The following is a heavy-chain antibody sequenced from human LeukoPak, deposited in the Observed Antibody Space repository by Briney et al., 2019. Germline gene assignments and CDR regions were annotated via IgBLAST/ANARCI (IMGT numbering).Heavy chain of an antibody. V-gene: IGHV1-2*02. J-gene: IGHJ4*02. CDR3: ARGLRLGELSLKFDY. Sequence: GASVKVPCKASGYTFTGYYMHWVRQAPGQGLEWMGWINPNSGGTNYAQKFQGRVTMTRDTSISTAYMELSRLRSDDTAVYYCARGLRLGELSLKFDYWGQGTLVTVSS. CDR1: GYTFTGYY. CDR2: INPNSGGT. D-gene: IGHD3-16*02.